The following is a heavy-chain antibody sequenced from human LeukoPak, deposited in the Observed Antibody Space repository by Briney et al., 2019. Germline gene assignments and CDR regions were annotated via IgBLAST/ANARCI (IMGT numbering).Heavy chain of an antibody. CDR1: GDSISKYY. CDR2: IYYSGNT. J-gene: IGHJ4*02. CDR3: ARELKVGNTGYYLDY. Sequence: SETLSLSCTVSGDSISKYYWSWIRQPPGKGLEWIGYIYYSGNTNYNPSLKSRVTMSVDTSKNQFSLKLTSVTAADTALYYCARELKVGNTGYYLDYWGQGTLVTVSP. D-gene: IGHD2/OR15-2a*01. V-gene: IGHV4-59*01.